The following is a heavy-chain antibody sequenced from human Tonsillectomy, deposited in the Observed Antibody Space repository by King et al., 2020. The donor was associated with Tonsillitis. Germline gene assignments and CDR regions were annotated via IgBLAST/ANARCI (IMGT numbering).Heavy chain of an antibody. Sequence: VQLVESGGGLVKPGGSLTLSCAASGFSFSDSYMSWIRQPPGKGLEWVSKISVGRSGYTNYADSVKGRFTISRDNAKNSLYLQMNSLRAEDTAVYFCAGDSGYYYTRGGYFTDWGQGTLVTVSS. CDR2: ISVGRSGYT. D-gene: IGHD3-3*01. V-gene: IGHV3-11*06. J-gene: IGHJ4*02. CDR1: GFSFSDSY. CDR3: AGDSGYYYTRGGYFTD.